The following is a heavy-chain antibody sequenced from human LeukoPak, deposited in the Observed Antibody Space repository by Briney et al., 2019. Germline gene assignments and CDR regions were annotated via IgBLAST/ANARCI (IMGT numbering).Heavy chain of an antibody. J-gene: IGHJ5*02. CDR2: IGGDGGGGT. V-gene: IGHV3-23*01. CDR3: VKDFGRNLGGPGS. Sequence: PGGSVRLSCGASGFAFSTYTMAWVRQAPGGGLEWVSGIGGDGGGGTYYADSVKGRFAISRGNSKSTLYLQMNSLRVEDTAVYYCVKDFGRNLGGPGSWGRGTLVSVSS. CDR1: GFAFSTYT. D-gene: IGHD3-10*01.